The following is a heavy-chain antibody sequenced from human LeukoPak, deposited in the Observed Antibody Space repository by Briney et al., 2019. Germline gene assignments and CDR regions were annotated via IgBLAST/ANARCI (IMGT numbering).Heavy chain of an antibody. CDR1: GYSFTSHY. J-gene: IGHJ4*02. CDR2: INPSGGRT. Sequence: ASVKVSCKASGYSFTSHYMHWVRQAPGQGLEWMGVINPSGGRTSYAQKFQGRVTMTRDTSTSTVYMEVSSLRSEDTAVYYCARRSPTSNLFDYWGQGTLVTVSS. V-gene: IGHV1-46*01. CDR3: ARRSPTSNLFDY. D-gene: IGHD2-2*01.